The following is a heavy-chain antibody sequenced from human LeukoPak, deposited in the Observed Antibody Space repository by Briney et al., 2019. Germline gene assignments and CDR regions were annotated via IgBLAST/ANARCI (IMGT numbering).Heavy chain of an antibody. CDR1: GYTSTGYY. CDR3: ARRYCSSISCYGGNYYGMVV. D-gene: IGHD2-2*01. CDR2: ITPNSGGT. Sequence: ASVKASCTASGYTSTGYYMHWVPQAPGQGHEWRRWITPNSGGTNYTQKFQGRVTMTRDTSISTAYMELSRLRSDETAEYYCARRYCSSISCYGGNYYGMVVWGEGPTVTVSS. J-gene: IGHJ6*01. V-gene: IGHV1-2*02.